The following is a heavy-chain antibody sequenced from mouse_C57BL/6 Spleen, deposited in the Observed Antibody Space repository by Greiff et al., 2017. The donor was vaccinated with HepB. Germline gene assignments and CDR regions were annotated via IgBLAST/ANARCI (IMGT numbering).Heavy chain of an antibody. CDR1: GFTFSSYA. D-gene: IGHD2-4*01. Sequence: EVMLVESGGGLVKPGGSLKLSCAASGFTFSSYAMSWVRQTPEKRLEWVATISDGGSYTYYPDNVKGRFTISRDNAKNNLYLQMSHLKSEDTAMYYCAREDYDYIRYYFDYWGQGTTLTVSS. CDR2: ISDGGSYT. CDR3: AREDYDYIRYYFDY. J-gene: IGHJ2*01. V-gene: IGHV5-4*01.